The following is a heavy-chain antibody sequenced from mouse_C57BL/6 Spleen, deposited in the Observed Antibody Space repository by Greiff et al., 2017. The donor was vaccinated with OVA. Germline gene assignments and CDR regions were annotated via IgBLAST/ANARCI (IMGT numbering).Heavy chain of an antibody. CDR1: GYAFSSYW. CDR3: ARCAYYSNYEGFAY. D-gene: IGHD2-5*01. J-gene: IGHJ3*01. CDR2: IYPGDGDT. V-gene: IGHV1-80*01. Sequence: VQLQQSGAELVKPGASVKISCKASGYAFSSYWMNWVKQRPGKGLEWIGQIYPGDGDTNYNGKFKGKATLTADKSSSTAYMQLSSLTSEDSAVYFCARCAYYSNYEGFAYWGQGTLVTVSA.